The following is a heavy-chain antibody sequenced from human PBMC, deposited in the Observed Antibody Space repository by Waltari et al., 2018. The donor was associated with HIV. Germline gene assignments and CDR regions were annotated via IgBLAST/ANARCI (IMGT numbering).Heavy chain of an antibody. J-gene: IGHJ4*02. CDR3: ARTPYNWNYDSGKGYLDY. D-gene: IGHD1-7*01. V-gene: IGHV1-69*04. CDR1: GGTFSSYA. CDR2: IIPILGIA. Sequence: QVQLVQSGAEVKKPGSSVKVSCKASGGTFSSYAISWVRQAPGQGLEWMGRIIPILGIANYAQKCQGRVTITADKSTSTAYMELSSLRSEDTAVYYCARTPYNWNYDSGKGYLDYWGQGTLVTVSS.